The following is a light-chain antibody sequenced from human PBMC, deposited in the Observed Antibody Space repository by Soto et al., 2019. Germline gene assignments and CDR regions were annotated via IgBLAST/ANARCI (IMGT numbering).Light chain of an antibody. CDR2: LGS. Sequence: DIVMTQSPLSLPVTPGEPASISCRSSQSLLHRNGYNYLDWYLQKPGQSPQLLIYLGSNRASGVPDRFSGSGSGTDFTLKISRVEAEDVGVYYCMQAIQRPLYTFGQGTKREIK. V-gene: IGKV2-28*01. CDR1: QSLLHRNGYNY. CDR3: MQAIQRPLYT. J-gene: IGKJ2*01.